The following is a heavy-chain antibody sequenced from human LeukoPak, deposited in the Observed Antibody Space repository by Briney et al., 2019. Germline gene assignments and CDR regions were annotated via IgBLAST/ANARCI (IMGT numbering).Heavy chain of an antibody. Sequence: PSETLSLTCTVSGGSMSPYHWGWIRQPPGKGLEWIGEINHSGSTNYNPSLKSRVTISVDTSKNQFSLKLSSVTAADTAVYYCASNYYDSSGYYVGVDYWGQGTLVTVSS. V-gene: IGHV4-34*01. J-gene: IGHJ4*02. CDR3: ASNYYDSSGYYVGVDY. CDR1: GGSMSPYH. D-gene: IGHD3-22*01. CDR2: INHSGST.